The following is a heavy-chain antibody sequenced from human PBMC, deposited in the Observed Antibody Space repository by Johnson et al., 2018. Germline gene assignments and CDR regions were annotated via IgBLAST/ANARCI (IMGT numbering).Heavy chain of an antibody. J-gene: IGHJ5*02. D-gene: IGHD4-23*01. CDR2: INHSGST. V-gene: IGHV4-34*01. CDR1: GGSFSGYY. CDR3: AREVHRGVTKRWNWFDP. Sequence: QVQLQQWGAGLLKPSETLSLTCAVYGGSFSGYYWSWIRQPPGKGLAWIGEINHSGSTNYNPSLKRRVTLSVDTSQNQFSLKLSSVPAADTAVYYCAREVHRGVTKRWNWFDPWGQGTLVTVSS.